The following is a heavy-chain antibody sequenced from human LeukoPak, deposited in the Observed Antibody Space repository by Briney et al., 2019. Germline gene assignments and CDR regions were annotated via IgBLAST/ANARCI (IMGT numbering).Heavy chain of an antibody. V-gene: IGHV4-4*07. CDR1: GGSISSYY. CDR2: IYTSGST. Sequence: PSETLSLTCTVSGGSISSYYWSWIRQPAGKGLEWIGRIYTSGSTNYNPSLKSRVTMSVDTSKNQFSLKLSSVTAADTAVYYCARAVAGTSEYYYYYYMDVWGKGTTVTISS. J-gene: IGHJ6*03. D-gene: IGHD6-19*01. CDR3: ARAVAGTSEYYYYYYMDV.